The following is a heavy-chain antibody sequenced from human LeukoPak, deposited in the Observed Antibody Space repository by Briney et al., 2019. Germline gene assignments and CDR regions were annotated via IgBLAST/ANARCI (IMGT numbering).Heavy chain of an antibody. Sequence: SETLSLTCTVSGGSISSTNYYWGWIRQPPGKGLEWIRTIYYSGSTFYNPSLKSRVTISVDTSKNQFSLKLSSVTAADTAVYYCARHYGGNWGQGTLVTVSS. CDR1: GGSISSTNYY. CDR3: ARHYGGN. D-gene: IGHD4-23*01. CDR2: IYYSGST. J-gene: IGHJ4*02. V-gene: IGHV4-39*01.